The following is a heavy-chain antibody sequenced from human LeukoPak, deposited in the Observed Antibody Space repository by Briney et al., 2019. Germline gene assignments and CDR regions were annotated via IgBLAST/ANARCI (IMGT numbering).Heavy chain of an antibody. CDR3: AGSSGWARYFDY. CDR2: LNTDGSST. D-gene: IGHD6-19*01. Sequence: PGGSLRLSCAASGFTFSSYWMHWVRQAPGKGLVWVSRLNTDGSSTSYADSVKGRFTISRDNAKNTLYLQMNSLRAEDTAVYYCAGSSGWARYFDYWGQGTLVTVSS. V-gene: IGHV3-74*01. CDR1: GFTFSSYW. J-gene: IGHJ4*03.